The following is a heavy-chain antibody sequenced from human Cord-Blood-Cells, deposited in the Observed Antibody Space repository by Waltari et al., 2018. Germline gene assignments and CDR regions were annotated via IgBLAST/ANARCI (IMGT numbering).Heavy chain of an antibody. Sequence: EVQLVESGGVVVQPGGSLRLSCAASGFTFDDYAMHWVRQAPGKGFELFVRICWEGGGNFYSGSVKGRFTISRDNSKNSLYLQMNSLRAEDTALYYCAKGGDLGDAFDIWGQGTMVTVSS. CDR2: ICWEGGGN. CDR1: GFTFDDYA. CDR3: AKGGDLGDAFDI. V-gene: IGHV3-43D*03. J-gene: IGHJ3*02. D-gene: IGHD3-16*01.